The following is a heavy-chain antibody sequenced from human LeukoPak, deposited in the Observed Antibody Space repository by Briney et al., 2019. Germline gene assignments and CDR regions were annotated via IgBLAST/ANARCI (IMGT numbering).Heavy chain of an antibody. CDR1: GDSISSSNYY. CDR3: VRHVARAFDI. Sequence: SETLSLTCTVSGDSISSSNYYWAWIRQPPGKGLEWIGEINHSGSTKYNPSLKSRVTISIDTSKNQLSLKLSSVTAADTAVYSCVRHVARAFDIWGQGTKVTVSS. J-gene: IGHJ3*02. CDR2: INHSGST. V-gene: IGHV4-39*01.